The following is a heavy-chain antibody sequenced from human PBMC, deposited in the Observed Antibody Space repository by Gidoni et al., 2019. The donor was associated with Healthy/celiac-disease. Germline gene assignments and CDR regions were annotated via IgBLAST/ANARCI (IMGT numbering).Heavy chain of an antibody. V-gene: IGHV3-23*01. CDR1: GFPFRSYA. CDR2: ISGSGGST. Sequence: EVQLLESGGGLVQPGGSLRLSCAASGFPFRSYAMSWVRQAPGKGLQWVSAISGSGGSTYYADSVKGRFTISRDNSKNTLYLQMNSLRAEDTAVYYCAKEVPYIAVAVGYYFDYWGQGTLVTVSS. D-gene: IGHD6-19*01. CDR3: AKEVPYIAVAVGYYFDY. J-gene: IGHJ4*02.